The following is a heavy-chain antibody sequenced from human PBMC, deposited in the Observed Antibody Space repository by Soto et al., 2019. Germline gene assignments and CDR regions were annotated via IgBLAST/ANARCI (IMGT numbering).Heavy chain of an antibody. J-gene: IGHJ4*02. V-gene: IGHV3-33*01. D-gene: IGHD6-19*01. CDR3: ARDQQWLVRFYFDF. CDR1: GFTFSSYR. Sequence: GGSLRLSCAASGFTFSSYRMHWVRQAPGKGLEWVAVIWYDGSNKYYADSVKGRFTISRDNSKNTLYLQMKSLRAEDTAVYYCARDQQWLVRFYFDFWGQGTLVTVSS. CDR2: IWYDGSNK.